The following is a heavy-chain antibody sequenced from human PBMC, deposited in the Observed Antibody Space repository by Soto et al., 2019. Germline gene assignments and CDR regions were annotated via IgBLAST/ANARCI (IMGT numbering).Heavy chain of an antibody. CDR2: IIPIYGTA. V-gene: IGHV1-69*01. CDR1: GGTFSSFT. D-gene: IGHD1-26*01. Sequence: QVQLGQSGAEVKKPGSSVKFSCKASGGTFSSFTISWVRQAPGQGLEWMGGIIPIYGTANYAQKFQGRVTITADASTRTAYMELSSLRSEDTAVYYCAKDRRADWESYYYYAMDVWGQGTTVTVSS. CDR3: AKDRRADWESYYYYAMDV. J-gene: IGHJ6*02.